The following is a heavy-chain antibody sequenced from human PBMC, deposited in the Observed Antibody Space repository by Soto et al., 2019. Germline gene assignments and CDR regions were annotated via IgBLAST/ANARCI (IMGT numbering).Heavy chain of an antibody. V-gene: IGHV3-7*03. CDR2: IKPDGSAT. J-gene: IGHJ4*02. CDR3: AKDDSSGYYYFDY. Sequence: EVQLVESGGGLVQPGGSLRLSCAVSGFTFGSYWMNWVRLIPGKGLEWVAYIKPDGSATYYVDSVKGRFTISRDNSKNTLYLQMNSLRAEDTAVYYCAKDDSSGYYYFDYWGQGTLVTVSS. D-gene: IGHD3-22*01. CDR1: GFTFGSYW.